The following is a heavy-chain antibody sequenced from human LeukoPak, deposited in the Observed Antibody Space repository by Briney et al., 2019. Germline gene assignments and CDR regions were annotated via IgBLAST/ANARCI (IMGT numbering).Heavy chain of an antibody. Sequence: PGGSPRLSCAASGFTFSNAWMNWVRQAPGKGLEWVARLKKKTDGGTTDYAPPVKGRFTISRDDSRNMLYLQMDSLKTEDTAIYYCTTFSYVLDYWGQGTLVTVSS. CDR2: LKKKTDGGTT. J-gene: IGHJ4*02. V-gene: IGHV3-15*01. CDR1: GFTFSNAW. CDR3: TTFSYVLDY. D-gene: IGHD3-16*01.